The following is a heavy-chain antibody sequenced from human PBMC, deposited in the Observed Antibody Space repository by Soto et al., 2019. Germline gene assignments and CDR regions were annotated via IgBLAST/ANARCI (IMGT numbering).Heavy chain of an antibody. CDR3: ARLNRDYYYYGMDV. CDR1: GDPISSSKW. CDR2: IDQNGIT. V-gene: IGHV4-4*02. J-gene: IGHJ6*02. Sequence: SETLSLTCVVSGDPISSSKWWTWVRQTPGKGLEWIGKIDQNGITNYNPSLESRVTILKDNSKNQLSLKLTSVTAVDSAVYYCARLNRDYYYYGMDVWGQGATVTVSS.